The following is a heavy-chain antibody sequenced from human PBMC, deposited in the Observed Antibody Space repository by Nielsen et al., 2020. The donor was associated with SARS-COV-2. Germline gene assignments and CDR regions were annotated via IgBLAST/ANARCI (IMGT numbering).Heavy chain of an antibody. CDR1: GFTFSSYS. V-gene: IGHV3-21*01. J-gene: IGHJ4*02. CDR2: ISSSSSYI. CDR3: ARDDYGDYRPADY. D-gene: IGHD4-17*01. Sequence: GSLKISCAASGFTFSSYSMNWVRQAPGKGLEWVSSISSSSSYIYYADSVKGRFTISRDNAKNSLYLQMNSLRAEDTAVYYCARDDYGDYRPADYWGQGTLVTVSS.